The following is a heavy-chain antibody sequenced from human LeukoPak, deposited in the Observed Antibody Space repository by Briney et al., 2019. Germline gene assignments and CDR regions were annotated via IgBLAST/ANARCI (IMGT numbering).Heavy chain of an antibody. J-gene: IGHJ4*02. CDR2: IYYSGSI. V-gene: IGHV4-39*07. CDR3: ARKPIVNSAWYYFDY. CDR1: GGSISSSSYY. D-gene: IGHD3-22*01. Sequence: SETLSLTCTVSGGSISSSSYYWGWIRQPPGKGLEWIGNIYYSGSIYYNPSLKSRVTMSVDTSKNQFSLKLSSVTAADTAVYYCARKPIVNSAWYYFDYWGQGTLVTVSS.